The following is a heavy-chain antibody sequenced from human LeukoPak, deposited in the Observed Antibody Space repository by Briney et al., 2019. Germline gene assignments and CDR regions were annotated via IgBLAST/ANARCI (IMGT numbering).Heavy chain of an antibody. V-gene: IGHV5-51*01. CDR1: GYSFVDYW. CDR3: ARYGIRGCSDRCYTSFFYFGQDV. CDR2: IFPGESRS. D-gene: IGHD2-2*02. J-gene: IGHJ3*01. Sequence: GESLKISCQAFGYSFVDYWIGWVRLMPGKGLEWMGMIFPGESRSTYSPSFQGQVTISADNSISTAYLQLNSLKASDTALYYCARYGIRGCSDRCYTSFFYFGQDVWGQGTMVTVSS.